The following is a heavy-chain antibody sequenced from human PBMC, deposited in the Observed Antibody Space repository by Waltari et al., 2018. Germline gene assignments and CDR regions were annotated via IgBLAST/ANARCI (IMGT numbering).Heavy chain of an antibody. CDR3: ARNLGQSSNDVYFDY. J-gene: IGHJ4*02. Sequence: QLVESGGGLVQPGGSLRLSCVASGFTISTYWKSWVRQDPGKGVEWVANINEDGNEKYYGESVKGRFTVSRDNAKNSLYLQMNSLRDEDTAVYYCARNLGQSSNDVYFDYWGQGTLVTVSS. D-gene: IGHD2-2*01. V-gene: IGHV3-7*02. CDR1: GFTISTYW. CDR2: INEDGNEK.